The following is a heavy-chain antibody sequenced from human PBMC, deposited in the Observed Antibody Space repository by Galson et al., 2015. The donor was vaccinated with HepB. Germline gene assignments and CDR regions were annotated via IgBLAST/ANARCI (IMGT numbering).Heavy chain of an antibody. CDR2: IGRGHDP. V-gene: IGHV3-13*05. CDR3: VREGYSSSWNDWYFDL. J-gene: IGHJ2*01. D-gene: IGHD6-13*01. Sequence: SLRLSCAAPGFTSRRSDLHWARQVAGKGLEWVSAIGRGHDPCYSSSVKGRFTISRENAENSLYLQMNSLTVGDTAVYYCVREGYSSSWNDWYFDLWCRGTLVIVSS. CDR1: GFTSRRSD.